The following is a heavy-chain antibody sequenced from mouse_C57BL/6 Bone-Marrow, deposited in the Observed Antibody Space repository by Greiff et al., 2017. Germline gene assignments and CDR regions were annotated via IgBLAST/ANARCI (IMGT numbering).Heavy chain of an antibody. CDR1: GFTFSSYA. Sequence: EVKLMESGGGLVKPGGSLKLSCEASGFTFSSYAMSWVRQTPEKRLEWVATISDGGSYTYYPDNVKGRFTIARDNAKNNLYLQMSHLKSEDTAMYYCAREGGYGYFDYWGQGTTLTVSS. D-gene: IGHD2-2*01. V-gene: IGHV5-4*01. CDR2: ISDGGSYT. J-gene: IGHJ2*01. CDR3: AREGGYGYFDY.